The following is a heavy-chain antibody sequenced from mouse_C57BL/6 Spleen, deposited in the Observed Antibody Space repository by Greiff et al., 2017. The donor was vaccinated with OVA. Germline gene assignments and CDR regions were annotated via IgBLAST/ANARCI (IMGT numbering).Heavy chain of an antibody. CDR2: IRLKSDNSAT. J-gene: IGHJ4*01. V-gene: IGHV6-3*01. D-gene: IGHD1-1*01. CDR1: GFTFSNYW. Sequence: EVNVVESGGGLVQPGGSMKLSCVASGFTFSNYWMNWVRQSPEKGLEWVAHIRLKSDNSATHYAESVKGRFTISRDDSKSRGYLQRNNLRAEDTGIYYCSQTSITTVDYAMDYWGQGTSVTVSS. CDR3: SQTSITTVDYAMDY.